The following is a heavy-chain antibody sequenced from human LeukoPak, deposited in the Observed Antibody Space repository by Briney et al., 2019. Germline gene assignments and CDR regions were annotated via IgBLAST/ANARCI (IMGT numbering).Heavy chain of an antibody. Sequence: GGSLRLSCAASGFTSSTYAMSWVRQAPGQGLEWISIISSVGDTYYADSVKGRFTISRDNSKNTLDLQMSSLRAEDTAVYYCAKGVGGYYFDYWGQGTLVTVSS. CDR3: AKGVGGYYFDY. CDR1: GFTSSTYA. CDR2: ISSVGDT. J-gene: IGHJ4*02. V-gene: IGHV3-23*01. D-gene: IGHD2-15*01.